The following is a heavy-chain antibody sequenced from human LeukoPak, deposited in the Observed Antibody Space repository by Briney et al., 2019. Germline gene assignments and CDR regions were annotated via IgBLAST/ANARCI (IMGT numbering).Heavy chain of an antibody. J-gene: IGHJ4*02. Sequence: PSETLSLTCTVSGGSISSYYRSWIRQPPGKGLEWIGYIYYSGSTNYNPSLKSRVTISVDTSKNQFSLKLSSVTAADTAVYYCARARIRSGNPNYFDYWGQGSLVTVSS. CDR2: IYYSGST. CDR1: GGSISSYY. V-gene: IGHV4-59*01. CDR3: ARARIRSGNPNYFDY. D-gene: IGHD2-15*01.